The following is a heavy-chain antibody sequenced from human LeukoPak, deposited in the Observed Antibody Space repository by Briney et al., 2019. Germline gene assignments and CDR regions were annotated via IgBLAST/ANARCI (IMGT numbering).Heavy chain of an antibody. J-gene: IGHJ4*02. CDR2: ISSSSYI. CDR3: ARDDYSNPLSY. Sequence: GGSLRLSCAASGFTFSSYEMNWVRQAPGKGLEWVSSISSSSYIYYADSVKGRFTISRDNAKNSLYLQMNSLRAEDTAVYYCARDDYSNPLSYWGQGTLVTVSS. D-gene: IGHD4-11*01. V-gene: IGHV3-21*01. CDR1: GFTFSSYE.